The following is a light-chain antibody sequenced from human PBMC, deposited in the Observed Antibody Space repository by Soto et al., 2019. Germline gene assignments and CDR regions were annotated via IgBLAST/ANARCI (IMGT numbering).Light chain of an antibody. CDR3: CSYAGSSTFEVYV. V-gene: IGLV7-46*01. CDR1: TGAVTNGHY. Sequence: QAVVTQEPSLTVSPGGTVTLTCGSSTGAVTNGHYPYWFQQKPGQAPRTLIYDTTNRHSWTPARFSGSLLGGKAALTLSGAQPEDEAEYYCCSYAGSSTFEVYVFGTGTKVTVL. J-gene: IGLJ1*01. CDR2: DTT.